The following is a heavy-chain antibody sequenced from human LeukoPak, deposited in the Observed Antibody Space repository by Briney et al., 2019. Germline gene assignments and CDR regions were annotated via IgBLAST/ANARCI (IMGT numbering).Heavy chain of an antibody. CDR1: GFTFTSSA. V-gene: IGHV1-58*02. D-gene: IGHD6-13*01. Sequence: SVKVSCKASGFTFTSSAMRWVRQARGQRLEWIGWIVVGSGNTNYAQKFQERVTITRDMSTSTAYMELSSLRSEDTAVYYCAADDMAAAGTPSGDYYYYGMDVWGQGTTVTVSS. J-gene: IGHJ6*02. CDR2: IVVGSGNT. CDR3: AADDMAAAGTPSGDYYYYGMDV.